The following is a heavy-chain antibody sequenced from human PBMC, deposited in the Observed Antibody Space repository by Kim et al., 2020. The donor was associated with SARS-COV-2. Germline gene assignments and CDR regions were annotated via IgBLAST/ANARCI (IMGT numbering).Heavy chain of an antibody. D-gene: IGHD2-2*01. CDR1: GGSFSGYY. CDR2: INHGGST. J-gene: IGHJ4*02. Sequence: SETLSLACAVYGGSFSGYYWSWIRQPPGKGMEWIGEINHGGSTNYNPSLKSRVTISVDTSKNQFSLKLSSVTAADTAVYYCARGNIVVHYWGQGTLVTVSS. CDR3: ARGNIVVHY. V-gene: IGHV4-34*01.